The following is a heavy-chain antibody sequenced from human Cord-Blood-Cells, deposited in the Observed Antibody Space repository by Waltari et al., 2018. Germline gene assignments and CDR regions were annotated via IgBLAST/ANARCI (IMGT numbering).Heavy chain of an antibody. CDR2: IYSGGST. V-gene: IGHV3-53*02. CDR1: GFTVSSNY. D-gene: IGHD1-7*01. CDR3: ARDQDWNYGEGMDV. Sequence: EVQLVETGGGLIQPGGSLRLSCAASGFTVSSNYMSWVRQAPGKGLEWVSVIYSGGSTYYADSVKGRFTISRDNSKNTLYLQMNSLRAEDTAVYYCARDQDWNYGEGMDVWGQVTTVTVSS. J-gene: IGHJ6*02.